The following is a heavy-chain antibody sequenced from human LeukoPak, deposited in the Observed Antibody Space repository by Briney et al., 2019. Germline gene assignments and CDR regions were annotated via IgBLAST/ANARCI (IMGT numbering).Heavy chain of an antibody. V-gene: IGHV4-30-2*01. CDR1: GGSINRGGYY. CDR2: IYHSGST. J-gene: IGHJ4*02. D-gene: IGHD2-2*01. Sequence: SQTLSLTCTVSGGSINRGGYYWTWIRQPPGKGLEWIGYIYHSGSTYYNPSLKSRVTISLDRSKNQFSLKLNSVTAADTAVYYCARVGSSTRQPYYFDYWGQGTLVTVSS. CDR3: ARVGSSTRQPYYFDY.